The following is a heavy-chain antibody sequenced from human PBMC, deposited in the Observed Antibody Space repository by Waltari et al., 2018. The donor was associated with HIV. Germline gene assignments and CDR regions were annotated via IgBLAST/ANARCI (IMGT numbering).Heavy chain of an antibody. Sequence: QVQLVQSGAEVKKPGASVKVSCKASGYTFTSYGISWVRQAPGQGLEWMGWISAYNGNTNYAQKLQGRVTMTTDTSTSTAYMELRSLRSDDTAVYYCARARGRIVATIFSGGDWFDPWGQGTLVTVSS. CDR1: GYTFTSYG. CDR2: ISAYNGNT. CDR3: ARARGRIVATIFSGGDWFDP. D-gene: IGHD5-12*01. V-gene: IGHV1-18*01. J-gene: IGHJ5*02.